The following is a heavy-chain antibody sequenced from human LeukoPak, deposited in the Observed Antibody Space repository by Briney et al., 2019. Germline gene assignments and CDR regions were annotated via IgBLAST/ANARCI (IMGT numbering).Heavy chain of an antibody. CDR1: GFTFSDYA. J-gene: IGHJ3*02. CDR2: IGATGYST. D-gene: IGHD2-15*01. CDR3: AKLTGGPNAQDGFDT. V-gene: IGHV3-23*01. Sequence: GGSLRLSCAASGFTFSDYAMTWVRQAPGTGLEWVSAIGATGYSTYYADSVKGRFTISRDNSKNTLYLQVNVLRADDTAVYFCAKLTGGPNAQDGFDTWGQGTMVTVSS.